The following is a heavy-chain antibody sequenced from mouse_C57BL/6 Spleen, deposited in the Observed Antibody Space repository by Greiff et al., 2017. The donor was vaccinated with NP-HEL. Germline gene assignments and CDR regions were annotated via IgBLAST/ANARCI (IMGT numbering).Heavy chain of an antibody. CDR2: ISSGGDYI. V-gene: IGHV5-9-1*02. CDR3: TSAPMGGIHHYYAMDY. Sequence: EVQLVESGEGLVKPGGSLKLSCAASGFTFSSYAMSWVRQTPEKRLEWVAYISSGGDYIHYADTVKGRFTISRDNARNTLYLQMSSLKSEDTAMYYCTSAPMGGIHHYYAMDYWGQGTSVTVSS. J-gene: IGHJ4*01. D-gene: IGHD2-3*01. CDR1: GFTFSSYA.